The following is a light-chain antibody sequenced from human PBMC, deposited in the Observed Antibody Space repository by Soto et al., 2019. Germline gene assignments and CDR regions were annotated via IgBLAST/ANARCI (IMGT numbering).Light chain of an antibody. J-gene: IGKJ4*01. Sequence: DIQLTQSPSFLSASVGDRVTITCRASQGISSYLAWYQKKPGKAPKLLMYAASTLQSGVPSRFSGSGSGTEFTLTISSLQPEDFATYYCQQSYSTPLTFGGGTKVEIK. V-gene: IGKV1-9*01. CDR1: QGISSY. CDR2: AAS. CDR3: QQSYSTPLT.